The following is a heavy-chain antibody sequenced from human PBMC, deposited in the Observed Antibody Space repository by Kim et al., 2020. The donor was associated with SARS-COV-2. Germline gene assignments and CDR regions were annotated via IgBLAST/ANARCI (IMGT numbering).Heavy chain of an antibody. D-gene: IGHD2-2*01. J-gene: IGHJ6*03. V-gene: IGHV3-30*02. Sequence: KGRFTISRDHSKNTLFLQMNSLRPEDTAVYYCVKPGFVVPAGSNYYSYMDVWGKGITVTVSS. CDR3: VKPGFVVPAGSNYYSYMDV.